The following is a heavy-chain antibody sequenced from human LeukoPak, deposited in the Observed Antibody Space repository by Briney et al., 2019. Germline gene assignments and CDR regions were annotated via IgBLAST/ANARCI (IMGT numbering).Heavy chain of an antibody. CDR1: GFTFSDYA. V-gene: IGHV3-48*04. CDR3: AKPMVRGVIIDYFDY. D-gene: IGHD3-10*01. Sequence: GGSLRLSCAASGFTFSDYAMNWVRQAPGKGLEWVSYISTSSTTIYYADSVKGRFTISRDNARNSLYLQMNSLRAEDTAVYYCAKPMVRGVIIDYFDYWGQGTLVTVSS. J-gene: IGHJ4*02. CDR2: ISTSSTTI.